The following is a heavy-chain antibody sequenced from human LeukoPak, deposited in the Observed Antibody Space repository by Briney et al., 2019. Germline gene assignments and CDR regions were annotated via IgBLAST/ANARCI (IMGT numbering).Heavy chain of an antibody. CDR1: AGSIRSYH. V-gene: IGHV4-59*01. Sequence: PSETLSLTCTVSAGSIRSYHWSWIRQPPGRGLEWIAYIHYSGRTNSNPSLKSRVTISVDPSKNQFSLRLSSVTAADTAVYYCASGSGWNDAFDFWGQGTMVTVSS. CDR3: ASGSGWNDAFDF. CDR2: IHYSGRT. D-gene: IGHD3-10*01. J-gene: IGHJ3*01.